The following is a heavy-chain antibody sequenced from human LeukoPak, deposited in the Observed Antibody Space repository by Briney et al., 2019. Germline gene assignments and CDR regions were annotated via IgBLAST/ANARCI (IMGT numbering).Heavy chain of an antibody. D-gene: IGHD5-18*01. CDR2: IYSGGST. Sequence: GGSLRLSCAASGFTVSSNYMSWVRQAPGKGLEWVSIIYSGGSTFYADSVKGRFTISRDNSKNTLYLQMNSLKTEDTAVYYCARDQRIQLWLSSFDYWGQGTLVTVSS. CDR1: GFTVSSNY. J-gene: IGHJ4*02. V-gene: IGHV3-53*01. CDR3: ARDQRIQLWLSSFDY.